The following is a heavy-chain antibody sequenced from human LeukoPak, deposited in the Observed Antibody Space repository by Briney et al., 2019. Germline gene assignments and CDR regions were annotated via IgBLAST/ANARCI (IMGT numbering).Heavy chain of an antibody. CDR3: AKDSSGWYVCPDY. CDR2: ISGSGGST. V-gene: IGHV3-23*01. J-gene: IGHJ4*02. Sequence: PGGSLRPSCAASGFTFSSYAMSWVRQAPGKGLEWVSAISGSGGSTYYADSVKGRFTISRDNSKNTLYLQMNSLRAEDTAVYYCAKDSSGWYVCPDYWGQGTLVTVSS. D-gene: IGHD6-19*01. CDR1: GFTFSSYA.